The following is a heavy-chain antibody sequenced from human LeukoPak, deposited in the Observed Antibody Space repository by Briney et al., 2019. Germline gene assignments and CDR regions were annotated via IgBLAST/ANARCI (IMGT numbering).Heavy chain of an antibody. CDR1: GGSISSYY. D-gene: IGHD3-3*01. CDR3: ARRPYRFLEWLQQFDP. Sequence: SETLSLTCTVSGGSISSYYWSWIRQPAGKGLEWIGRIYTSGSTNYNPSLKSRVTMSVDTSKNQFSLKLSSVTAADTAVYYCARRPYRFLEWLQQFDPWGQGTLVTVSS. V-gene: IGHV4-4*07. J-gene: IGHJ5*02. CDR2: IYTSGST.